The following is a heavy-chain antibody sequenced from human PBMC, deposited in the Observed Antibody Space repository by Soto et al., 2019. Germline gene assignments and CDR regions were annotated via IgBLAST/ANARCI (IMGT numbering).Heavy chain of an antibody. CDR1: GYTFTSYN. D-gene: IGHD6-13*01. CDR3: ARIASAGKTYFDY. J-gene: IGHJ4*02. Sequence: QVQLVQSGAEVKKPGASVTVSCKASGYTFTSYNIHWVRQAPGQGLEWMGVINPSGGGTSYAETFQGRVTMTRNPSTRTVYMVLTSLTPEVAAVYYCARIASAGKTYFDYWGQGTLVTVSS. V-gene: IGHV1-46*01. CDR2: INPSGGGT.